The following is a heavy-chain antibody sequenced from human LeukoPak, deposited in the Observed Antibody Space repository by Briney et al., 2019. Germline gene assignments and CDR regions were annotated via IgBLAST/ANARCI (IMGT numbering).Heavy chain of an antibody. V-gene: IGHV3-48*01. J-gene: IGHJ4*02. CDR3: ARDGSSGWSTTGEFFDY. Sequence: GGSLRLSCAASGFTFSSYSMNWVRQAPGKGLEWVSYISSSSSTIYYADSVKGRFTISRDNAKNSLYLQMNSLRGEDTAVYYCARDGSSGWSTTGEFFDYWGQGTLVTVSS. CDR2: ISSSSSTI. D-gene: IGHD6-19*01. CDR1: GFTFSSYS.